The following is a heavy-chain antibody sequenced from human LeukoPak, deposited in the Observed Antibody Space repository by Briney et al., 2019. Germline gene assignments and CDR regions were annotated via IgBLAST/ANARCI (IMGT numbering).Heavy chain of an antibody. CDR2: ISGSGGST. J-gene: IGHJ3*02. CDR1: GFTFSSYA. V-gene: IGHV3-23*01. Sequence: GGSLRLSCAASGFTFSSYAMSWVRQTPGKGLEWVSVISGSGGSTYYADSVKGRFTISRDNSKNTLYLQMNSLRAEDTAVYYCAKHGGSYLRAFDIWGQGTMVTVSS. D-gene: IGHD1-26*01. CDR3: AKHGGSYLRAFDI.